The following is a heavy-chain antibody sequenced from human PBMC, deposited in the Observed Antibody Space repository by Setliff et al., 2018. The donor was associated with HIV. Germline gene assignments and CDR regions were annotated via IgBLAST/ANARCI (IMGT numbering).Heavy chain of an antibody. J-gene: IGHJ5*02. V-gene: IGHV4-4*02. Sequence: SETLSLTCAVSGGSVSSSNWWSWLRQPPGKGLEWFGEISQSGSTNHNPSLKSRVTISVAKSKNQFPLKLSSVTAADTSVYYCARGPARAVARTGWLDPWGQGTLVTVSS. CDR1: GGSVSSSNW. CDR2: ISQSGST. D-gene: IGHD6-19*01. CDR3: ARGPARAVARTGWLDP.